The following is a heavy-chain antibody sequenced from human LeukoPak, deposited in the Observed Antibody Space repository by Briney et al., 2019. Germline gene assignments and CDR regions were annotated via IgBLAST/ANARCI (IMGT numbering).Heavy chain of an antibody. V-gene: IGHV4-34*01. Sequence: PSETLSLTCAVYGGSFSGYYWSWIRQPPGKGLEWIGEINHSGSTYYNPSLKSRVTISVDRSKNQFSLKLSSVTAADTAVYYCASLKRWLQYYYFDYWGQGTLVTVSS. J-gene: IGHJ4*02. CDR3: ASLKRWLQYYYFDY. CDR2: INHSGST. D-gene: IGHD5-24*01. CDR1: GGSFSGYY.